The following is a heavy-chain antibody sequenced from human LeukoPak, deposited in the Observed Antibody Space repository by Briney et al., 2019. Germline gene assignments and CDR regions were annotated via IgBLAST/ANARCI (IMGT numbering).Heavy chain of an antibody. CDR3: ARGGWELGHNWFDP. CDR1: GYSISSGYY. Sequence: SETLSLTCTVSGYSISSGYYWGFLRPPPGKRLELSGIIYHSGSTYYNPSLKSRVTISVDTSKNQFSLKLSSVTAADTAVYYCARGGWELGHNWFDPWGQGTLVTVSS. CDR2: IYHSGST. D-gene: IGHD1-26*01. J-gene: IGHJ5*02. V-gene: IGHV4-38-2*02.